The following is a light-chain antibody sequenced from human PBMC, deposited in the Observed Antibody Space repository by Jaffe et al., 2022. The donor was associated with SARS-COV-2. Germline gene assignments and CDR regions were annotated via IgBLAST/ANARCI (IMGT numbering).Light chain of an antibody. CDR2: GLN. Sequence: QSVLTQPPSVSGAPGQRVIISCTGSSSNIGAGSDVHWYQQLPGTAPQLLIYGLNNRPSGVPDRFSGSKSGTSASLAITGLQAEDEADYYCQSYDNSLTGSYVFGTGTKVTVL. V-gene: IGLV1-40*01. CDR3: QSYDNSLTGSYV. CDR1: SSNIGAGSD. J-gene: IGLJ1*01.